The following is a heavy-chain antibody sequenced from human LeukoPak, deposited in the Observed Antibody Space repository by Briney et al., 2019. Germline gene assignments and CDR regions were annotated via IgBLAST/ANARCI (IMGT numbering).Heavy chain of an antibody. CDR3: AKDDLTPFCSSGVCYTFVH. V-gene: IGHV3-23*01. CDR1: GFTFTSYA. D-gene: IGHD2-8*01. CDR2: ISVSGSTP. J-gene: IGHJ4*02. Sequence: GGALRLSCAASGFTFTSYAMNWVRQAPRQGLEWVSGISVSGSTPYYADSAKGQITISRDNSKNTLFLQMDSLRAEDTAIYYCAKDDLTPFCSSGVCYTFVHWGQGPLVTVSS.